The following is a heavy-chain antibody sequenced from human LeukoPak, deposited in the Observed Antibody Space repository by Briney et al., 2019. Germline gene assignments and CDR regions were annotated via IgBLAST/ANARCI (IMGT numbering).Heavy chain of an antibody. V-gene: IGHV1-24*01. CDR3: ATDRTSCCYDAFDI. Sequence: GASVKVSCKVSGYTLTELSMHWVRQAPGKGLEWMGGFDPEDGETIYAQKFQGRVTMTEDTSTDTAYMELSSLRSEDTAVYYCATDRTSCCYDAFDIWGQGTMVTVSS. D-gene: IGHD2-2*01. CDR1: GYTLTELS. J-gene: IGHJ3*02. CDR2: FDPEDGET.